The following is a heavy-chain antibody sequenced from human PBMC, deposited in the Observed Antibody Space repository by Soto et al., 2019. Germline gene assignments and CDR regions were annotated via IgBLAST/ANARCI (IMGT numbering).Heavy chain of an antibody. CDR2: ISYDGSNK. CDR3: AKDIGELAVATDGYFDY. V-gene: IGHV3-30*18. D-gene: IGHD6-19*01. Sequence: PGGSLRLSCAASGFTFSSYGMHWVRQAPGKGLEWVAVISYDGSNKYYADSVKGRFTISRDNSKNTLYLQMNSLRAEDTAVYYCAKDIGELAVATDGYFDYWGQGTLVTVSS. CDR1: GFTFSSYG. J-gene: IGHJ4*02.